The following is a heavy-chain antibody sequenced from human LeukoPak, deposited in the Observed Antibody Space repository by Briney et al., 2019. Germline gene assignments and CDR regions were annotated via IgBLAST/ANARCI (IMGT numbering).Heavy chain of an antibody. J-gene: IGHJ4*02. CDR1: GYTLTELS. D-gene: IGHD5-18*01. CDR3: ARDLDSYGRALMI. Sequence: ASVKVSCKVYGYTLTELSMHWVRQAPGKGLEWMGGFAPEDGETIYAQKFQGRVTMTTDTSTSTAYMELRSLRSDDTAVYYCARDLDSYGRALMIWGQGTLVTVSS. CDR2: FAPEDGET. V-gene: IGHV1-24*01.